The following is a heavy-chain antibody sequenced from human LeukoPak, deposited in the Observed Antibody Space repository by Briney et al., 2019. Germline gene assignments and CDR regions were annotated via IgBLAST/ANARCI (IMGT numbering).Heavy chain of an antibody. Sequence: PGGSLRLSCAASGFTVSSNYMSWVRQAPGKGLEWVSVIYSGGSTYYADSVKGRFTISRDNSKNTLYLQMNSLRAEDTAVYYCAREGVYSYGHDAFDIWGQGTMVTVSS. CDR3: AREGVYSYGHDAFDI. D-gene: IGHD5-18*01. CDR1: GFTVSSNY. CDR2: IYSGGST. J-gene: IGHJ3*02. V-gene: IGHV3-66*01.